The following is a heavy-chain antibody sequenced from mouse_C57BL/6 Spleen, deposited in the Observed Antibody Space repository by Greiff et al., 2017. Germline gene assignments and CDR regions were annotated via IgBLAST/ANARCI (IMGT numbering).Heavy chain of an antibody. CDR1: GYAFTNYL. CDR3: ARGGVTNRYFDV. V-gene: IGHV1-54*01. Sequence: QVQLQQSGAELVRPGTSVKVSCKASGYAFTNYLIEWVKQRPGQGLEWIGVINPGSGGTNYNEKFKGKATLTADKSSSTAYMQLSSLTSEDSAVYCCARGGVTNRYFDVWGTGTTVTVSS. J-gene: IGHJ1*03. CDR2: INPGSGGT. D-gene: IGHD2-13*01.